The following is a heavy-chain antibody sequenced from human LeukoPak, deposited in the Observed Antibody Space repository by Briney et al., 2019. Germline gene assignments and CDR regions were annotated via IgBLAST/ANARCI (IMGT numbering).Heavy chain of an antibody. CDR3: ARDIVVGAYDAFDI. CDR2: INSHSGAT. V-gene: IGHV1-2*02. Sequence: ASVKFFCKASGYTFTLYYLYWVRHPPAQGLEWMGWINSHSGATNYTQKLQGSVTMTRDTSHRTAHRELSMLKADDTAVYYCARDIVVGAYDAFDIWGQGTMVTVSS. D-gene: IGHD2-15*01. J-gene: IGHJ3*02. CDR1: GYTFTLYY.